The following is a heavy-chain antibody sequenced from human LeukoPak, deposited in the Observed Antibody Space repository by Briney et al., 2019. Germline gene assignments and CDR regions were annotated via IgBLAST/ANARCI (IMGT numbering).Heavy chain of an antibody. V-gene: IGHV1-46*01. CDR3: ARKNYDFWSGHIDY. J-gene: IGHJ4*02. CDR1: GYTFTSYG. D-gene: IGHD3-3*01. Sequence: GASVKVSCKASGYTFTSYGISWVRQAPGQGLEWMGIINPSGGSTSYAQKFQGRVTMTRDTSTSTVYMELSSLRSEDTAAYYCARKNYDFWSGHIDYWGQGTLVTVSS. CDR2: INPSGGST.